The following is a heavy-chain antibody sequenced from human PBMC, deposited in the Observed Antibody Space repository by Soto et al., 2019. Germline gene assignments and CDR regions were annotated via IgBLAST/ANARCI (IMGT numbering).Heavy chain of an antibody. Sequence: GGSLRLSCAASGFTFSSYWMYWVRQAPGKGLVWVSRINSDGSSTSYADSVKGRFTISRDNAKNTLYLQMNSLRAEDTAVYYCATSLRAGVFGLFDYWGQGTLVTVSS. CDR2: INSDGSST. V-gene: IGHV3-74*01. CDR3: ATSLRAGVFGLFDY. CDR1: GFTFSSYW. J-gene: IGHJ4*02. D-gene: IGHD3-10*01.